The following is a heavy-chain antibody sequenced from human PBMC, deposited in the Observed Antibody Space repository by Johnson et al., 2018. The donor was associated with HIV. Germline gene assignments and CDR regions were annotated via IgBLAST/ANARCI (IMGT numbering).Heavy chain of an antibody. Sequence: VQLVESGGDLVQPGGSLRLSCVVSGFTFSSSYMSWVRQAPGKGLEWVSIVFSGDNTYYADSVTGRFTISRDNSKNTLYLQMNSLRAEDTAVYYCARDGTSRGGAFDIWGQGTMVTVSS. V-gene: IGHV3-66*01. CDR3: ARDGTSRGGAFDI. J-gene: IGHJ3*02. CDR1: GFTFSSSY. D-gene: IGHD6-13*01. CDR2: VFSGDNT.